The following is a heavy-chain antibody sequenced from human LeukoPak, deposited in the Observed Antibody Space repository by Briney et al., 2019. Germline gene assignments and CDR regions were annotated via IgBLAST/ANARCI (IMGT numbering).Heavy chain of an antibody. D-gene: IGHD3-22*01. J-gene: IGHJ3*02. V-gene: IGHV3-21*01. Sequence: GGSLRLSCAASGFTFSSYSMNWVRQAPGKGLEWVSSISSSSSYIYYADSVKGRFTISRDNAKNSLYLQMNSLRAEDTAVYYCARGYYYDSSGYYYGAFDIWGQGTMVTVSS. CDR3: ARGYYYDSSGYYYGAFDI. CDR1: GFTFSSYS. CDR2: ISSSSSYI.